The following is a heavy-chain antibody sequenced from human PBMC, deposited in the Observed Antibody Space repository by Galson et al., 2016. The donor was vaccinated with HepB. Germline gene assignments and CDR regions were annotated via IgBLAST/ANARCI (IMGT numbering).Heavy chain of an antibody. CDR2: VYSSGST. CDR1: GDPISSYF. Sequence: ETLSLTCSVSGDPISSYFWSWIRQPPGKGLEWIGYVYSSGSTIYNPSLQSRVTMSVDTSKNQVVLKMTNMDPVDTGTYYCAHSLSTVGGFDPWGQGTLVTVSS. D-gene: IGHD1-26*01. CDR3: AHSLSTVGGFDP. J-gene: IGHJ5*02. V-gene: IGHV4-59*01.